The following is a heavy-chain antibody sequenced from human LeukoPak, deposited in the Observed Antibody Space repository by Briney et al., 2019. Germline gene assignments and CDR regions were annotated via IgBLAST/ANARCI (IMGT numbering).Heavy chain of an antibody. CDR1: GGSISSGGYY. D-gene: IGHD2-21*02. CDR3: ARDRGGTYCGGDCYSNGAFDI. J-gene: IGHJ3*02. CDR2: IYYSGST. Sequence: SETLSLTCTVSGGSISSGGYYWSWIRQHPGKGLEWIGYIYYSGSTYYNPSLKSRVTISVDTSKNQFSLKLSSVTVADTAVYYCARDRGGTYCGGDCYSNGAFDIWGQGTMVTVSS. V-gene: IGHV4-31*02.